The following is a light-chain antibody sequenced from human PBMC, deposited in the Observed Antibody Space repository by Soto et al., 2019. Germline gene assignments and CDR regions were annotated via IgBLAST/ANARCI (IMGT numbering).Light chain of an antibody. CDR3: AVWDDSLNGWV. V-gene: IGLV2-8*01. CDR2: KVT. Sequence: QSVLTQPPSASGSPGQRVTISCTGTSSDVGGYTFVSWYQQHRGKAPKLMIHKVTKRPSGVPDRFSGSKSVTSASLAISGLQSEDEALYYCAVWDDSLNGWVFGGGTKVTVL. J-gene: IGLJ3*02. CDR1: SSDVGGYTF.